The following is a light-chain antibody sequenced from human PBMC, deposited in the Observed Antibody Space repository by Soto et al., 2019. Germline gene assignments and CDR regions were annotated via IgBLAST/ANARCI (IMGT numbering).Light chain of an antibody. CDR2: AAS. CDR1: QDISNY. V-gene: IGKV1-6*01. Sequence: IQMTQSPSSLSASVGDRVTITCQASQDISNYLNWYQQKRGKAPNLLIYAASNLQSGVPSRFSGSGSGTDFTLTISSLQPEDFATYYCLQDYNYPYTFGQGTKVDIK. CDR3: LQDYNYPYT. J-gene: IGKJ2*01.